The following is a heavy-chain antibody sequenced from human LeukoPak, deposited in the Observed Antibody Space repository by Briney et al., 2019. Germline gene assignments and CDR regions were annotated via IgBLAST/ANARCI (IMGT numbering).Heavy chain of an antibody. CDR2: INHSGST. D-gene: IGHD3-16*02. CDR3: ARGPAYYVWGSYRSRPLDY. V-gene: IGHV4-34*01. CDR1: GGSFSGYY. J-gene: IGHJ4*02. Sequence: SETLSLTCAVYGGSFSGYYWSWIHQPPGKGLEWIGEINHSGSTNYNPSLKSRVTISVDTSKNQFSLKLSSVTAADTAVYYCARGPAYYVWGSYRSRPLDYWGQGTLVTVSS.